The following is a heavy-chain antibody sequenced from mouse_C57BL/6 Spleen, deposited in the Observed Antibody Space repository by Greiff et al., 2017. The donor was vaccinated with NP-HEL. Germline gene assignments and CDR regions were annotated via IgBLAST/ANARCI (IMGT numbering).Heavy chain of an antibody. J-gene: IGHJ3*01. CDR2: IYPGSGNT. Sequence: VQLQQSGAELVRPGASVKLSCKASGYTFTDYYINWVKQRPGQGLEWIARIYPGSGNTYYNEKFKGKATLTAEKSSSTAYMQLSSLTSEDSAVYCCARDGSSQAWFAYWGQGTLVTVSA. V-gene: IGHV1-76*01. CDR3: ARDGSSQAWFAY. CDR1: GYTFTDYY. D-gene: IGHD1-1*01.